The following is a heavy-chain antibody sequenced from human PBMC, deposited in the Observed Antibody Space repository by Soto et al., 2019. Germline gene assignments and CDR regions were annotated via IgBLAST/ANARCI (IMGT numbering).Heavy chain of an antibody. CDR1: GLIFSNAW. CDR3: TTPLDFDAFDV. Sequence: LRLSCAASGLIFSNAWMSWVRQAPGKGLEWVGRIKSKTDGGTTDYAAPVKGRFTISRDDSKNTLFLQMSSLKTEDTAVYYCTTPLDFDAFDVWGQGTMVTVS. V-gene: IGHV3-15*01. CDR2: IKSKTDGGTT. D-gene: IGHD3-3*01. J-gene: IGHJ3*01.